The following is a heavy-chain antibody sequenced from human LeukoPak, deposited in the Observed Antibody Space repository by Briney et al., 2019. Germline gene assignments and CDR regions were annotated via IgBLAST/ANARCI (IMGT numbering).Heavy chain of an antibody. CDR2: ISYDGSNK. D-gene: IGHD3-9*01. CDR1: GFTFSSYA. J-gene: IGHJ4*02. V-gene: IGHV3-30-3*01. CDR3: AKDRDWFRDVLRYFELDY. Sequence: GGSLRLSCAASGFTFSSYALHWVRQAPGKGLEWVALISYDGSNKYHADSVKGRFTISRDNSKNTLYLQMNSLRAEDTAVYYCAKDRDWFRDVLRYFELDYWGQGTLVTVSS.